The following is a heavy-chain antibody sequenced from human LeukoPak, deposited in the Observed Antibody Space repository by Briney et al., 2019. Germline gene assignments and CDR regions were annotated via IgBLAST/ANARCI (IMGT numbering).Heavy chain of an antibody. J-gene: IGHJ4*02. Sequence: ASVKVSCKASGGTFSSYAISWVRQAPGQGLEWMGIINPSGGSTSYAQKFQGRVTMTRDTSTSTVYMELSSLRSEDTAVYYCARADSSGWSIRSSPDYWGQGTLVTVSS. CDR2: INPSGGST. CDR3: ARADSSGWSIRSSPDY. D-gene: IGHD6-19*01. CDR1: GGTFSSYA. V-gene: IGHV1-46*01.